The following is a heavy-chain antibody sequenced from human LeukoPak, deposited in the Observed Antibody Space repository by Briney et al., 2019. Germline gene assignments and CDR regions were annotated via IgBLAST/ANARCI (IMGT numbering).Heavy chain of an antibody. CDR3: ARDRTSGYSSGWYND. CDR1: GYTFTSYG. D-gene: IGHD6-19*01. CDR2: ISAYNGNT. J-gene: IGHJ4*02. Sequence: ASVKVSCKASGYTFTSYGISWVRQAPGQGLEWMGWISAYNGNTNYAQKLQGRVTMTTDTSTSTAHMELRSLRSDDTAVYYCARDRTSGYSSGWYNDWGQGTLVTVSS. V-gene: IGHV1-18*01.